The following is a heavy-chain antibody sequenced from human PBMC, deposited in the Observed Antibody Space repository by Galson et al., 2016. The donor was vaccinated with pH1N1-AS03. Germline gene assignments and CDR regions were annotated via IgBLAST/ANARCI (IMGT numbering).Heavy chain of an antibody. J-gene: IGHJ6*02. V-gene: IGHV1-2*04. CDR2: INPNNGVT. CDR1: GYIFTGFY. D-gene: IGHD1-26*01. CDR3: ARDPRGPCSSASCPTTYYLGMDV. Sequence: CKASGYIFTGFYVHWVRQAPGQGLEWMGWINPNNGVTNYAQKFQAWVTMTGDTSISTAYMELYGLKSDDTAVYYCARDPRGPCSSASCPTTYYLGMDVWGQGTTVVVSS.